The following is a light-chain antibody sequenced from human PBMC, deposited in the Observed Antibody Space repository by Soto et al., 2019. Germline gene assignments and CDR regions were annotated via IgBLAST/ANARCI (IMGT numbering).Light chain of an antibody. CDR2: GAS. CDR1: QSVSSSY. CDR3: QQYGSSPLT. Sequence: EIVLTQSPGTLSLSPWERATLSCRASQSVSSSYLAWYQQKPGPAPRLLIYGASSRATGIPDRFSGSGSGTDFTLTISRLEPEDFAVYYCQQYGSSPLTFGGGTKVDIK. J-gene: IGKJ4*01. V-gene: IGKV3-20*01.